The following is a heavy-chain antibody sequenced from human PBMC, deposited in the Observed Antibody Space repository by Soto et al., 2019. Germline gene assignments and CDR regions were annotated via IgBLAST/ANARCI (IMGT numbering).Heavy chain of an antibody. CDR2: ISGSGGST. CDR1: EFTFSTYA. CDR3: AKSYSSNWYDYFDY. V-gene: IGHV3-23*01. D-gene: IGHD6-13*01. J-gene: IGHJ4*02. Sequence: GGSLRLSCAASEFTFSTYAMSWVRQAPGKGLEWVSAISGSGGSTYYADSVKGRFTISRDTSKNTLYLQMNSLRAEDTALYYCAKSYSSNWYDYFDYWGQGTLVTVSS.